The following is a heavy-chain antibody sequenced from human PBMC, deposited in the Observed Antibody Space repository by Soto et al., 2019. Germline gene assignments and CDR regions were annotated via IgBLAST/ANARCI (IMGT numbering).Heavy chain of an antibody. V-gene: IGHV3-48*01. CDR2: ISSSSSTI. Sequence: GGSLRLSCAASGFTFSSYSMNWVRHAPGKGLKWVSYISSSSSTIYYADSVKGRFTISRDNAKNSLYLQMNSLRAEDTAVYYFAREADYVNWFDPWAQGSLVTVSA. D-gene: IGHD4-17*01. J-gene: IGHJ5*01. CDR1: GFTFSSYS. CDR3: AREADYVNWFDP.